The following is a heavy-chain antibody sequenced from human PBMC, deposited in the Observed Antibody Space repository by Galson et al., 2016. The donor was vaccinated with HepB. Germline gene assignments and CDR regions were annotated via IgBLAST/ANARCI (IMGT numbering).Heavy chain of an antibody. J-gene: IGHJ5*02. CDR1: GGSISSSGGY. CDR3: ARSFGVVITWFDP. V-gene: IGHV4-31*03. CDR2: SFYTGST. Sequence: TLSLTCTVSGGSISSSGGYWSWLRQHPGKGLAWIGYSFYTGSTYYSQSLKSRVTISVDTSKNQFSLKLSSVTAADPAVYYCARSFGVVITWFDPWGPGTLVTVSS. D-gene: IGHD3-3*01.